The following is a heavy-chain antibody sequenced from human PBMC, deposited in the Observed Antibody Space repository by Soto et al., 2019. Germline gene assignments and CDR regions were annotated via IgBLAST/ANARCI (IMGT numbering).Heavy chain of an antibody. V-gene: IGHV4-34*01. CDR2: INHSGST. CDR3: ARGYPFKVATTGAYNGLDV. J-gene: IGHJ6*02. D-gene: IGHD5-12*01. CDR1: CAAFSGYY. Sequence: PEKLRDTYAVYCAAFSGYYWRWIRKPLGKGLEWIGEINHSGSTNYNPSLKSRVTISVDTSKNQFSLKLSSVTAADTAVYYCARGYPFKVATTGAYNGLDVWG.